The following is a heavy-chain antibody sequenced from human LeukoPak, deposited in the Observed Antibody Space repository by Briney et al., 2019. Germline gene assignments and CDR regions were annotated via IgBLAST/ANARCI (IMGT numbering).Heavy chain of an antibody. CDR2: ISSSGSTI. CDR1: GFTFSDYY. V-gene: IGHV3-11*01. Sequence: GGSLRLSCAASGFTFSDYYMSWIRQAPGKGLEWVSYISSSGSTIYYADSVKGRFTISRDNAKSSLYLQMNSLRAEDTAVYYCARDVSSGWFPAFAFDIWGQGTMVTVSS. CDR3: ARDVSSGWFPAFAFDI. J-gene: IGHJ3*02. D-gene: IGHD6-19*01.